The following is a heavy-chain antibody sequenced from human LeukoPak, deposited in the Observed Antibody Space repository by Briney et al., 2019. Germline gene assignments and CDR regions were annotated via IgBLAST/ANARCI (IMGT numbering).Heavy chain of an antibody. CDR3: ARDYGYGVTVMISDDY. CDR1: RYTFNRYG. Sequence: ASVNVSCEASRYTFNRYGITWVRQAPVQGLEWMGWISGYNGNTNYAQKLQGRVNMTTDTSTSTAYMELRSLRSDDTAMYYCARDYGYGVTVMISDDYWGQGTLVTVSS. V-gene: IGHV1-18*01. CDR2: ISGYNGNT. D-gene: IGHD5-12*01. J-gene: IGHJ4*02.